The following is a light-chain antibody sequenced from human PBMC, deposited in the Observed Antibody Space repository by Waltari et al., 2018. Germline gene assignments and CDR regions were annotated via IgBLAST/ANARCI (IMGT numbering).Light chain of an antibody. Sequence: SRRASQSLCKDFAVYHQRAGHAPRLLLYAASNRATGIPDRFSGGWSGTDLSLTISRLEPEDFAVDYCQHHVRLPATVGQGTKVEIK. V-gene: IGKV3-20*01. J-gene: IGKJ1*01. CDR2: AAS. CDR1: QSLCKD. CDR3: QHHVRLPAT.